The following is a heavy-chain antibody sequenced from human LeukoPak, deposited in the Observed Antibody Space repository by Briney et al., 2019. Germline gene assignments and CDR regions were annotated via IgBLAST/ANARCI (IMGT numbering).Heavy chain of an antibody. V-gene: IGHV3-30*18. Sequence: PGGSLRLSCAASGFTFSSYWMSWVRQAPGKGLEWVAVISYDGSNKYYADSVKGRFTISRDNSKNTLYLQMNSLRAEDTAVYYCANLYQPDWGQGTLVTVSS. CDR3: ANLYQPD. J-gene: IGHJ4*02. D-gene: IGHD2-2*01. CDR2: ISYDGSNK. CDR1: GFTFSSYW.